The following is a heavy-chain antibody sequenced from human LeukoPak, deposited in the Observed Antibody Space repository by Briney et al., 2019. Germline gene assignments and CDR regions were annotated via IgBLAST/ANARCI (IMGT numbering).Heavy chain of an antibody. J-gene: IGHJ4*02. V-gene: IGHV4-38-2*01. D-gene: IGHD1-26*01. CDR3: ARNGTYPFDS. Sequence: PSETLSLTCAVSGYSISSDCYWGSIRPSPGKGLEWIGSIYHSGRTSYNPSLKSRVTISVDRSKNQFSLKLTSVTAADSAVYYCARNGTYPFDSWGQGTLVTVSS. CDR1: GYSISSDCY. CDR2: IYHSGRT.